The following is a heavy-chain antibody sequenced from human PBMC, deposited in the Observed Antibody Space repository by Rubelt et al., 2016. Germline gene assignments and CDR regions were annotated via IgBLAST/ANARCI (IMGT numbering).Heavy chain of an antibody. V-gene: IGHV4-39*01. CDR2: IYYSGST. CDR1: GGSISSSSYY. Sequence: QLQLQESGPGLVKPSETLSLTCTVSGGSISSSSYYWGWIRQPPGKGLEWIGSIYYSGSTYYNPSLKGRVTISVDTSKNQFSLKLSSVTAADTAVYYCARLDYGDYRVNWFDPWGQGTLVTVSS. J-gene: IGHJ5*02. CDR3: ARLDYGDYRVNWFDP. D-gene: IGHD4-17*01.